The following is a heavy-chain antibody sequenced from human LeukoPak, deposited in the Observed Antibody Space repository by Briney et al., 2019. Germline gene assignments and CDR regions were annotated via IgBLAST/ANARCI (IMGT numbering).Heavy chain of an antibody. V-gene: IGHV4-59*01. J-gene: IGHJ3*01. D-gene: IGHD1-14*01. CDR3: ARHWAETTGPYAFDF. CDR1: GASISSYY. Sequence: SETLSLTCIVSGASISSYYWSWIRQPPGKGLEWIAYIYYSGSTNYNPSLKNRVTISVDTSKNHFSLKLTSVTAADTAVYYCARHWAETTGPYAFDFWGQGTMVTVSS. CDR2: IYYSGST.